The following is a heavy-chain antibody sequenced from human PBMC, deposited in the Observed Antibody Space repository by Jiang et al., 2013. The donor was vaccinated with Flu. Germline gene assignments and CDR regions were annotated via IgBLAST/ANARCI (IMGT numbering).Heavy chain of an antibody. J-gene: IGHJ4*02. Sequence: LESGGGVVQPGRSLRLSCAASGFTFSSYGMHWVRQAPGKGLEWVAVIWYDGSNKYYADSVKGRFTISRDNSKNTLYLQMNSLRAEDTAVYYCARGSIVVVVAATRWEYYFDYWGQGTLVTVSS. V-gene: IGHV3-33*01. D-gene: IGHD2-15*01. CDR2: IWYDGSNK. CDR3: ARGSIVVVVAATRWEYYFDY. CDR1: GFTFSSYG.